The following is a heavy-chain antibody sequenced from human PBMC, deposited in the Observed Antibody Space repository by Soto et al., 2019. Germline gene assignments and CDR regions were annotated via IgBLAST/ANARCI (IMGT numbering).Heavy chain of an antibody. J-gene: IGHJ2*01. CDR1: GFLFSTSA. V-gene: IGHV3-23*01. CDR3: AKESFDWFFDL. Sequence: SLRLSCTASGFLFSTSALTWVRQAPGKGLEWVSTINGGGDTNYADSVKGRFTISRDNSKSTLYLQMSSLRAADTAVYYCAKESFDWFFDLWGRGTLVTVSS. CDR2: INGGGDT.